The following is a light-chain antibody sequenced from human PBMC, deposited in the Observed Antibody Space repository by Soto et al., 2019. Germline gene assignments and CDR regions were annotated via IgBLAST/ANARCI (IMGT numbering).Light chain of an antibody. V-gene: IGLV1-44*01. Sequence: QSALTQPPSASGTPGQRVTISCSGSSSNIGTYTVNWYQQVPGTAPKLLIYSNNQRPSGVPDRFSGSKSGTSASLAISGLQSEDEADYYCAAWDASLTGVIFGGGTHLTVL. CDR2: SNN. CDR3: AAWDASLTGVI. J-gene: IGLJ2*01. CDR1: SSNIGTYT.